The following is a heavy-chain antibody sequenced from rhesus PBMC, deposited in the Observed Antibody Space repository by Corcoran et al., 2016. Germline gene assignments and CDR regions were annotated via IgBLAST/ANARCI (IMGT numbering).Heavy chain of an antibody. J-gene: IGHJ4*01. CDR2: ISYSETP. CDR1: GGSISSSYYY. V-gene: IGHV4-122*02. D-gene: IGHD2-15*01. CDR3: VTVDNGSSTYCSAGGSY. Sequence: QVQLQESGPGLVKPSETLSLTCAVSGGSISSSYYYWSWIRQAPGKGLEWIGYISYSETPTHHPPHKGGLPITKNTSKNHVYLKMRCVAAADTAVYYCVTVDNGSSTYCSAGGSYWGQGVLVTVSS.